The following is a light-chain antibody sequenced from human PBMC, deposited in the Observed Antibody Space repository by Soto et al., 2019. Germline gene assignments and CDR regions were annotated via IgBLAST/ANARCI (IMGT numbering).Light chain of an antibody. CDR2: DAS. V-gene: IGKV1-33*01. J-gene: IGKJ4*01. Sequence: DIQMTQSPSSLSASVGDRVTITCQPSQDIGNSLNWYQVKPGKAPKLLIYDASSLETGVPLRFSGSSSKTDFTFTISSLQFEDVATYYCQQYDRLPLTFGGGTKLEIK. CDR1: QDIGNS. CDR3: QQYDRLPLT.